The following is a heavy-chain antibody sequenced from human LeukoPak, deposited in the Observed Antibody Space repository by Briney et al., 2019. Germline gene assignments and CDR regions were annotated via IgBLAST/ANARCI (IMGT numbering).Heavy chain of an antibody. CDR2: ISYDGSNK. Sequence: PGGPLRLSCAASGFTFSSYGMHWVRQAPGKGLEWVAVISYDGSNKYYADSVKGRFTISRDNSKNTLYLQMNSLRAEDTVVYYCAKPAYCGGDCYSLADWYFDLWGRGTLVTVSS. D-gene: IGHD2-21*02. J-gene: IGHJ2*01. CDR3: AKPAYCGGDCYSLADWYFDL. CDR1: GFTFSSYG. V-gene: IGHV3-30*18.